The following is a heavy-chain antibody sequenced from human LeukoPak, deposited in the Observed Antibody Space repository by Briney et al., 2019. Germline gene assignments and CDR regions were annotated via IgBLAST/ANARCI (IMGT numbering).Heavy chain of an antibody. D-gene: IGHD6-13*01. CDR2: IYTSGST. CDR3: ARARRIAAAVYDYYYYMDV. J-gene: IGHJ6*03. CDR1: GGSISNYF. V-gene: IGHV4-4*07. Sequence: SETLSLTCTVSGGSISNYFWSWIRQPAGKGLEWIGRIYTSGSTNYNPSLKSRVTMSVDTSKNQFSLKLSSVTAADTAVYYCARARRIAAAVYDYYYYMDVWGKGTTVTVSS.